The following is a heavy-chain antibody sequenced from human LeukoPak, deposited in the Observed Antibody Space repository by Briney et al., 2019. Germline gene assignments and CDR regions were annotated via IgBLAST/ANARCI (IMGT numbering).Heavy chain of an antibody. Sequence: GGSLRLSCAASGFTLSRHGMHWVRQAPGKGLEWVSAISGSGGSTYYADSVKGRFTISRDNSKNTLYLQMNSLRAEDTAVYYCAKDKTLWMWYLNVWGQGTTVTVSS. CDR1: GFTLSRHG. CDR2: ISGSGGST. V-gene: IGHV3-23*01. J-gene: IGHJ6*02. CDR3: AKDKTLWMWYLNV. D-gene: IGHD2-15*01.